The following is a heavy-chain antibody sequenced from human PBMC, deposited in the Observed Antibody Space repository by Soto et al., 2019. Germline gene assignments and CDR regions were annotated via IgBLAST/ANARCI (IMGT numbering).Heavy chain of an antibody. V-gene: IGHV1-2*04. Sequence: ASVKVSCKASGYTFTGYYMHWVRQAPGQGREWMGWINPNSGGTNHAQKFQGWVTMTRDTSISTAYMELRSLRSDDTAVYYCARDMATIVGAPDAAFDIWGQGTLVTVSS. J-gene: IGHJ1*01. CDR2: INPNSGGT. CDR3: ARDMATIVGAPDAAFDI. CDR1: GYTFTGYY. D-gene: IGHD1-26*01.